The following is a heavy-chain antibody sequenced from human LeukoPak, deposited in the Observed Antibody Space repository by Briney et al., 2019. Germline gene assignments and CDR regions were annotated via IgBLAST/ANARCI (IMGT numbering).Heavy chain of an antibody. Sequence: SETLSLTCTVSGGSISSYYWSWIRQPPGKGLEWIGYIYYSGSTNYNPSLKSRVTISVDTSKNQFSLKLSSVTAADTAVYYCARYDRSVEYYYGSGSSPYNWFDPWGQGTLVTVSS. D-gene: IGHD3-10*01. CDR1: GGSISSYY. V-gene: IGHV4-59*12. J-gene: IGHJ5*02. CDR3: ARYDRSVEYYYGSGSSPYNWFDP. CDR2: IYYSGST.